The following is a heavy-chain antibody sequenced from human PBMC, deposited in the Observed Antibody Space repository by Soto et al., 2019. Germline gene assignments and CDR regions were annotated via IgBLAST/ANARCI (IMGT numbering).Heavy chain of an antibody. Sequence: GASVKVSCKASGYTFTSYGISWVLQAPGQGLEWMGWISAYNGNTNYAQKLQGRVTMTTDTSTSTAYMELSSLRSEDTAVYYCEAYGGGRYCSSTSCYHADVWGQGTTVTVSS. D-gene: IGHD2-2*01. V-gene: IGHV1-18*01. CDR2: ISAYNGNT. CDR3: EAYGGGRYCSSTSCYHADV. CDR1: GYTFTSYG. J-gene: IGHJ6*02.